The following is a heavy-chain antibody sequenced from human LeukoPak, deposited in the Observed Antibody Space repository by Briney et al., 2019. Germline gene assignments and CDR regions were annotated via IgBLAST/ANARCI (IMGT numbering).Heavy chain of an antibody. Sequence: GGSLRLSCAASGFTFSSYGMHWVRQAPGKGLEWVAVISYDGSNKYYADSVKGRFTISRDNSKNTMYLHMNSLRLEDTAVYYCARDSDTFGALDYWGQGTLVTVSS. CDR3: ARDSDTFGALDY. CDR2: ISYDGSNK. CDR1: GFTFSSYG. V-gene: IGHV3-30*03. D-gene: IGHD3-10*01. J-gene: IGHJ4*02.